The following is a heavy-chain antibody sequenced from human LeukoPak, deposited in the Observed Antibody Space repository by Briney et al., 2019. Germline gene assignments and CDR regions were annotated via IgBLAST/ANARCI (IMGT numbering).Heavy chain of an antibody. CDR2: IGGSGGST. CDR3: AKDKKQLWSLFDY. CDR1: GFTFSSYA. V-gene: IGHV3-23*01. D-gene: IGHD5-18*01. Sequence: GGSLRLSCAASGFTFSSYAMSWVRQAPGKGLEWVSAIGGSGGSTYYADSVKGRSTISRDNSKNTLYLQMNSLRAEDTAVYYCAKDKKQLWSLFDYWGQGTLVTVSS. J-gene: IGHJ4*02.